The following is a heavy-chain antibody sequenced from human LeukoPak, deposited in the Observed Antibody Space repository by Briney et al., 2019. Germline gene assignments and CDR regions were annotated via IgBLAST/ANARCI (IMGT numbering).Heavy chain of an antibody. J-gene: IGHJ4*02. Sequence: GGSLRLSCAASGFTFSSYSMNWVRQAPGKGLEWVSYISSSSRYIYYADSVKGRFTISRDNANNSLYLQMNSLTAEDTAVYYCARVIGSSGYDYGYWGQGTLVTVSS. V-gene: IGHV3-21*01. D-gene: IGHD5-12*01. CDR1: GFTFSSYS. CDR3: ARVIGSSGYDYGY. CDR2: ISSSSRYI.